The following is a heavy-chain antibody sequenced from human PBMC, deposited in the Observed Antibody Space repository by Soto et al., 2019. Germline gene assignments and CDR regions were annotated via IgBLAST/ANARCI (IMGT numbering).Heavy chain of an antibody. D-gene: IGHD1-1*01. CDR3: ARDGRKGGYFDY. Sequence: QVQLVQSGAEVKKPGASVKVSCKASGYTFNSYGISWVRQAPGQGLEWMGWISVYNGNTNNAQKVQGRVTMTTDTSTSTSYMELRSLISDDTAVDYCARDGRKGGYFDYWGEGTVVTVSS. V-gene: IGHV1-18*01. CDR2: ISVYNGNT. CDR1: GYTFNSYG. J-gene: IGHJ4*02.